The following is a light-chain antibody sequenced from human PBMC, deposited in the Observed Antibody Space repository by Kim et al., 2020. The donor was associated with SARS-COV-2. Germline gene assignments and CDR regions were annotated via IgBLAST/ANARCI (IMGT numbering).Light chain of an antibody. Sequence: PGGPVTLTCGSSPGTVTSTHFPYWFQQRPGQAPRTLIYDTFNKHSWTPARFSASLLGDKAALTLSGAQPEDEATYYCLLSYSGVVVFGGGTQLTVL. V-gene: IGLV7-46*01. CDR1: PGTVTSTHF. J-gene: IGLJ2*01. CDR2: DTF. CDR3: LLSYSGVVV.